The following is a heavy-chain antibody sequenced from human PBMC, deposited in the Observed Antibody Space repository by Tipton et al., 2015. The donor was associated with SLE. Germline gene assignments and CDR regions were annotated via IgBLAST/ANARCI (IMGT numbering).Heavy chain of an antibody. V-gene: IGHV5-51*01. CDR2: IYPGDSDP. Sequence: QLVQSGAEVKKPGESLKISCKGSGYSFTIYWIVWVRQMPGKGLEWMGIIYPGDSDPRYSPSFQGQVTISADKSISTAYLQWSTLKASDTAMYYCARLGASGGTWKAFDIWGQGTMVTVSS. D-gene: IGHD2-15*01. CDR1: GYSFTIYW. J-gene: IGHJ3*02. CDR3: ARLGASGGTWKAFDI.